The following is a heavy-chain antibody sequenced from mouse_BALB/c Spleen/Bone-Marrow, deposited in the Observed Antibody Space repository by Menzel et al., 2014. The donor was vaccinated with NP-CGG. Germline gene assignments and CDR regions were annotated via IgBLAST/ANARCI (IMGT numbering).Heavy chain of an antibody. CDR2: INPSNGGT. D-gene: IGHD2-1*01. Sequence: QVQLQQSGAELVKPGASVRLSCKASGYTFTNYYMYWGKQRPGQGLEWIGEINPSNGGTNFNEKFKSKATLTVDKSSNTTYMQLSSLTSEDSAVYYCTRSGNYLFAYWGQGTLVTVSA. V-gene: IGHV1S81*02. CDR3: TRSGNYLFAY. J-gene: IGHJ3*01. CDR1: GYTFTNYY.